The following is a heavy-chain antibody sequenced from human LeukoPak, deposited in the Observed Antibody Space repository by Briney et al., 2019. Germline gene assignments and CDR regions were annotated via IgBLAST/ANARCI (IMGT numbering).Heavy chain of an antibody. D-gene: IGHD6-13*01. J-gene: IGHJ5*02. CDR1: GGSFSGYY. CDR3: ARRPGYSSSWYGRGWFDP. Sequence: SETLSLTCAVYGGSFSGYYWSWIRQPPGRGLEWIGEINHSGSTNYNPSLKSRVTISVDTSKNQFSLKLSSVTAADTAVYYCARRPGYSSSWYGRGWFDPWGQGTLVTVSS. CDR2: INHSGST. V-gene: IGHV4-34*01.